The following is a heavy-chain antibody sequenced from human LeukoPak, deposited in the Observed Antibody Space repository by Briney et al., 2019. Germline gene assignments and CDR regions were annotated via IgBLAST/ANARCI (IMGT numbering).Heavy chain of an antibody. D-gene: IGHD3-16*01. J-gene: IGHJ5*02. CDR1: GFTFSSYW. V-gene: IGHV3-7*04. Sequence: GGSLRLSCAASGFTFSSYWMNWVRQAPGKGLEWVANINQDGSEKNYVDSVRGRFTISRDNAKNSLNLQMNSLRAEDTAVYYCARGGLRFFAHWGQGTLVTVSS. CDR2: INQDGSEK. CDR3: ARGGLRFFAH.